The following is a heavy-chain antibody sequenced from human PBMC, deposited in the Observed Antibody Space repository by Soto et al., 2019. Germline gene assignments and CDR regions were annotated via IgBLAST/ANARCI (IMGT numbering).Heavy chain of an antibody. J-gene: IGHJ1*01. CDR1: GFSFSNYD. D-gene: IGHD4-17*01. V-gene: IGHV3-13*01. CDR3: TRRTKGMTIDY. Sequence: EVQLVDSGGDLVQPGGSLRLSCAASGFSFSNYDMHWVRQATGKGLDWVAAIGTTGDTYYPDSVKGRFTISREDAKNSLYLQRNSLRDGDTAMYYCTRRTKGMTIDYWGQGTLVTVSS. CDR2: IGTTGDT.